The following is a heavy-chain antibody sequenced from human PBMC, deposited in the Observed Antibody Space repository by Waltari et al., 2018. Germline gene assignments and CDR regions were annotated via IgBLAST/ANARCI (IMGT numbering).Heavy chain of an antibody. CDR3: ARDSRYSGNFDY. CDR2: IYSGGST. D-gene: IGHD1-26*01. J-gene: IGHJ4*02. V-gene: IGHV3-66*02. Sequence: EVQLVESGGGLVQPGGSLRLSCAASGFTVSSNYLSRVRQAPGKGLEWVSVIYSGGSTYDADSVKGRFTISRDNSKNTLYLQMNSLRAEDTAVYYCARDSRYSGNFDYWGQGTLVTVSS. CDR1: GFTVSSNY.